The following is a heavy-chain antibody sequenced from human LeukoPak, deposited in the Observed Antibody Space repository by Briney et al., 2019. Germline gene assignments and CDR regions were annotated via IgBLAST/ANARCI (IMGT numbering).Heavy chain of an antibody. CDR2: ITSFSTYI. J-gene: IGHJ5*02. Sequence: PGGSLRLSCAASGFTFSTYTMNWVRQAPGKGLEWVSSITSFSTYIYFADSVKGRFTISRDNAKNSLYLQMTTLRVEDTAIYYCARGASGSVGKSNWFDPWGQGTLVTVSS. CDR3: ARGASGSVGKSNWFDP. V-gene: IGHV3-21*01. CDR1: GFTFSTYT. D-gene: IGHD4-23*01.